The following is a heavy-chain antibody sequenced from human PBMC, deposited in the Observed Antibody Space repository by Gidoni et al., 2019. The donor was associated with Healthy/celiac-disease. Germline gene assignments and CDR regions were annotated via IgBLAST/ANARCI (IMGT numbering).Heavy chain of an antibody. V-gene: IGHV3-33*01. Sequence: QVQLVESGGGVVQPGRSLRLSCAASGFTFSTYGLHWVRQAPGKGLEWVAVIWYDGSNKYYADSVKGRFTISRDNSKNTLYLQMNSLRAEDTAVYYCARVGSITMVRGVIITPWYMDVWGKGTTVTVSS. CDR3: ARVGSITMVRGVIITPWYMDV. J-gene: IGHJ6*03. D-gene: IGHD3-10*01. CDR1: GFTFSTYG. CDR2: IWYDGSNK.